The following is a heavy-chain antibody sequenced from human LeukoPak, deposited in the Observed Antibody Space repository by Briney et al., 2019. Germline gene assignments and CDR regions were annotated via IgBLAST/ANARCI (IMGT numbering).Heavy chain of an antibody. J-gene: IGHJ6*02. CDR2: IYYSGST. D-gene: IGHD6-19*01. V-gene: IGHV4-31*03. CDR3: ARDRRNSGPQPLYHHDGMDV. Sequence: SLSLTCIVPGASFTSGGYFWSWIRQYPGKGLECIGFIYYSGSTYYNPSLKSRATFSAATSKNQFSWKVRSVTAGDTAVYNCARDRRNSGPQPLYHHDGMDVWGQGATVTVSS. CDR1: GASFTSGGYF.